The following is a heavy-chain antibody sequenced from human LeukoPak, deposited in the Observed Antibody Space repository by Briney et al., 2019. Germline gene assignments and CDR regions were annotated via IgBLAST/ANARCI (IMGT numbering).Heavy chain of an antibody. J-gene: IGHJ4*02. CDR3: ARGLIRNCGGDCYSGGFDY. CDR1: GGSFSGYY. V-gene: IGHV4-34*01. CDR2: INHSGST. D-gene: IGHD2-21*02. Sequence: SETLSLTCAVYGGSFSGYYWSWIRQPPGKGLEWIGEINHSGSTNYNPSLKSRVTISVDTSKNQFSLKPSSVTAADTAVYYCARGLIRNCGGDCYSGGFDYWGQGTLVTVSS.